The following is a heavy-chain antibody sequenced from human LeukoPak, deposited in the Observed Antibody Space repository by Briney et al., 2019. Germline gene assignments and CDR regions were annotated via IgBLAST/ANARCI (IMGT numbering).Heavy chain of an antibody. V-gene: IGHV3-48*01. Sequence: QSGGSLRLSCAASGFTFSSYSMNWVRQAPGKGLEWVSYISSSSSTIYYADSVKGRFTISRDNAKNSLYLQMNSLRAEDTAVYYCARPEQWLVHGAFDIWGQGTMVTVSS. CDR2: ISSSSSTI. CDR3: ARPEQWLVHGAFDI. J-gene: IGHJ3*02. D-gene: IGHD6-19*01. CDR1: GFTFSSYS.